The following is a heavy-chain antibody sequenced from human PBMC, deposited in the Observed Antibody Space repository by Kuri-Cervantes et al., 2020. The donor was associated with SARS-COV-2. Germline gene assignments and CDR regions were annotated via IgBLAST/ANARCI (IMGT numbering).Heavy chain of an antibody. J-gene: IGHJ5*02. Sequence: ASVKVSCKASGYTFTSYAMHWVRQAPGQRLEWMGWINAGNGNTKYLQKFQGRVTITRDTSASTAYMELSSLRSEDTAVYYCATGPPYCSSTSCSRWFDPWGQGTLVTVSS. CDR2: INAGNGNT. CDR1: GYTFTSYA. CDR3: ATGPPYCSSTSCSRWFDP. D-gene: IGHD2-2*01. V-gene: IGHV1-3*01.